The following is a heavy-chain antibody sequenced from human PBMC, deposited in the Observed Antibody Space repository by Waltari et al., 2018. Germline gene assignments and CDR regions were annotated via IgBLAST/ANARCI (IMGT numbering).Heavy chain of an antibody. D-gene: IGHD6-19*01. Sequence: QVQLQESGPGLVKPSGTLSLTCAVSGGSISSSNWWSWVRQPPGKGLEWIGEIYHSGTTNYNPSLTSRVTISVAKSKNQFSLKLSSVTASDTAVYYCARQDSSGWSDYWGQGTLVTVSS. CDR1: GGSISSSNW. CDR2: IYHSGTT. CDR3: ARQDSSGWSDY. J-gene: IGHJ4*02. V-gene: IGHV4-4*02.